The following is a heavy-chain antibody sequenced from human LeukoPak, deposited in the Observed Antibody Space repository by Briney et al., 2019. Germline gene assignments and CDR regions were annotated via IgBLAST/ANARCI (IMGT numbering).Heavy chain of an antibody. CDR2: ISGSGGNT. V-gene: IGHV3-23*01. CDR1: GFTFRSYA. J-gene: IGHJ6*03. D-gene: IGHD2-15*01. CDR3: AKNGDRGAYCSGGTCYPYYYYYMDV. Sequence: GGSLRLSCAASGFTFRSYAMSWVRQAPGKGLEWVSCISGSGGNTYYADSVNGRFTISRDNSKNTLYLQMNSLRVEDTATYYCAKNGDRGAYCSGGTCYPYYYYYMDVWGKGTTVTISS.